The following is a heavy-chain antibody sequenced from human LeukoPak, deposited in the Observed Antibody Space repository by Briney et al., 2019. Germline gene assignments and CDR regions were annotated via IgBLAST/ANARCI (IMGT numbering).Heavy chain of an antibody. CDR3: ASAATGWLPPGY. CDR2: IISISSYI. D-gene: IGHD6-25*01. V-gene: IGHV3-21*01. Sequence: GGSLRLSCAASGFTFSSYSMNWVRQAPGKLLEWVSSIISISSYIYYANSVKGRFTISRDNAKNSLYLQMNSLRAEDTAVYYCASAATGWLPPGYWGQGTLVTVSS. CDR1: GFTFSSYS. J-gene: IGHJ4*02.